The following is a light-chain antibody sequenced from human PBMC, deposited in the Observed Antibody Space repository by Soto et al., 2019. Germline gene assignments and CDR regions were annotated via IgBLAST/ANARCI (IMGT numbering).Light chain of an antibody. Sequence: MTQSPLSLPVTPGEPASISCRSSRSLLHINGYNYLDWYLQKPGKAPKLLIYAASSLQSGVPSRFSGSGSGTDFTLTISSLQPEDFATYYCQQSYSTPKTFGQGTKADI. J-gene: IGKJ1*01. CDR1: RSLLHINGYNY. V-gene: IGKV1-39*01. CDR2: AAS. CDR3: QQSYSTPKT.